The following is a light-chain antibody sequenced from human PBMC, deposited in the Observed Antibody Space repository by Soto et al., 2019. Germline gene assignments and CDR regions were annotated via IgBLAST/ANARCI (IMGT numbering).Light chain of an antibody. CDR2: GAS. V-gene: IGKV3D-15*01. CDR1: QNVGRD. CDR3: QQYINWPLT. J-gene: IGKJ4*01. Sequence: EIVMTQSPASLSVSPGERATLSCRAAQNVGRDLAWYQQKPGQAPRLLLYGASTRATGIPARFTGSGSGTEFTLTISSLQSEDSAVYHCQQYINWPLTFGGGTKVEIK.